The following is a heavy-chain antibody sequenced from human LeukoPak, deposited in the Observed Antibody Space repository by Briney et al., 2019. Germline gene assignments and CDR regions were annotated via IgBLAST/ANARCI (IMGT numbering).Heavy chain of an antibody. D-gene: IGHD4-11*01. V-gene: IGHV4-38-2*02. CDR2: IYHSGST. CDR3: ARVSTVTEFDY. J-gene: IGHJ4*02. Sequence: SETLSLTCTVSGYSISSGYYWGWIRQPPGKGLEWIGSIYHSGSTYYNPSLKSRVTISVDTSKNQFSLKLSSVTAADTAVYYCARVSTVTEFDYWGQGTLVTVSS. CDR1: GYSISSGYY.